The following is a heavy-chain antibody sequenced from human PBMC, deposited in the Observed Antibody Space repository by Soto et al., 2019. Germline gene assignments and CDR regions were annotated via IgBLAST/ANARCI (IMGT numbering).Heavy chain of an antibody. Sequence: GGSLRLSCAASGFTFSSYGMHWVRQAPGKGLEWVAVISYDGSNKYYADSVKGRFTISRDNSKNTLYLQMNSLRAEDTAVYYCAKEKGGDDSNLYYYGMDVWGQGTTVTVSS. J-gene: IGHJ6*02. CDR2: ISYDGSNK. V-gene: IGHV3-30*18. CDR1: GFTFSSYG. D-gene: IGHD4-4*01. CDR3: AKEKGGDDSNLYYYGMDV.